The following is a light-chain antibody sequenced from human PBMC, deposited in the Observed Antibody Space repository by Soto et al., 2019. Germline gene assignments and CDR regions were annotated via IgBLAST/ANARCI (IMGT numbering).Light chain of an antibody. CDR3: QQYGGVPYT. CDR2: GAS. V-gene: IGKV3-20*01. CDR1: ESISRDY. J-gene: IGKJ2*01. Sequence: EIVLTQSPGALSLSPGQRATLSCRASESISRDYLAWYQQRLGQAPRLLIYGASSGATGIPDRFSGSGSGTDFTLTISRLEPEDFAIYYCQQYGGVPYTFGHGTKLGIK.